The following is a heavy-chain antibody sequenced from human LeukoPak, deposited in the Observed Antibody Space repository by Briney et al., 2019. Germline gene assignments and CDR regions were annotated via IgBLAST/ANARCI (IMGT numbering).Heavy chain of an antibody. Sequence: GGSLRLSCVASGFSFSSYGMHWVRRAPGKGLEWVAFIRYDENNKYYAESVKGRFTISRDSSKNTLYLQMNSLRAEDTAVYYCVKVGGKYCSSSSCYFDYWGQGTLVTVSS. CDR2: IRYDENNK. D-gene: IGHD2-15*01. J-gene: IGHJ4*02. CDR1: GFSFSSYG. CDR3: VKVGGKYCSSSSCYFDY. V-gene: IGHV3-30*02.